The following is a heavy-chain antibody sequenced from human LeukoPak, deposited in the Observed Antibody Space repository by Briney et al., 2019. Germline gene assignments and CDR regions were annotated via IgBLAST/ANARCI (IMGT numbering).Heavy chain of an antibody. V-gene: IGHV1-18*01. CDR2: ISAYNGNT. CDR3: ASSSRDILTGYYRESAFDI. J-gene: IGHJ3*02. D-gene: IGHD3-9*01. CDR1: GYTFTSYG. Sequence: ASVKVSCKASGYTFTSYGISWVRQAPGQGLEWMGWISAYNGNTNYAQKLQGRVTMTTDTSTSTAYMELRSLRSDDTAVYYCASSSRDILTGYYRESAFDIWGQGTMVTVSS.